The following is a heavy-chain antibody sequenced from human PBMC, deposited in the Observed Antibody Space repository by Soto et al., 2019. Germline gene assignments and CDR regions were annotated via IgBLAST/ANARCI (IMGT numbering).Heavy chain of an antibody. Sequence: GGSLRLSCAASGFTFSSYGMHWVRQAPGKGLEWVAVISYDGSNKYYADSVKGRFTISRDNSKNTLYLQMNSLRAEDTAVYYCAKEVYKGNYGSRSFYYGMDAWGQGTSVTVSS. J-gene: IGHJ6*02. CDR3: AKEVYKGNYGSRSFYYGMDA. CDR2: ISYDGSNK. CDR1: GFTFSSYG. V-gene: IGHV3-30*18. D-gene: IGHD4-4*01.